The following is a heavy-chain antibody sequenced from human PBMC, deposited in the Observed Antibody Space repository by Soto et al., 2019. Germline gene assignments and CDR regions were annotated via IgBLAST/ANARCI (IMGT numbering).Heavy chain of an antibody. D-gene: IGHD1-26*01. J-gene: IGHJ3*01. Sequence: EVQLVESGGALIQPGGSLILSCAASGFTVSNNYISWVRQAPGKGLEWVSLMYSGGSTHYANSVKGRFTISRDCAKNTVCLQMKSLVAEDTAVYYCTQWGAFDVWGQGTMVTVSS. V-gene: IGHV3-53*01. CDR2: MYSGGST. CDR1: GFTVSNNY. CDR3: TQWGAFDV.